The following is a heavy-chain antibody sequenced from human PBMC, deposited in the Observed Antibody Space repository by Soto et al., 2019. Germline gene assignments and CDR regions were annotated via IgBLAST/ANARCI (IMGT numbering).Heavy chain of an antibody. CDR1: GFTFSSYA. V-gene: IGHV3-30*14. J-gene: IGHJ6*03. Sequence: GGSLRLSCAASGFTFSSYAMHWVRQAPGKGLEWVAVISYDGSNKYYADSVKGRFTISRHNSKNTLYLQMNSLRAEDTAVYYCARSSGYDYHYYYYYMDVWGKGTTVTVSS. CDR2: ISYDGSNK. D-gene: IGHD5-12*01. CDR3: ARSSGYDYHYYYYYMDV.